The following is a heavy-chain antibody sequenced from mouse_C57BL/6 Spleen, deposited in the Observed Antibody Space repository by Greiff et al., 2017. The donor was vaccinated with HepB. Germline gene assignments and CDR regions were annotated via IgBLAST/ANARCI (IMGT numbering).Heavy chain of an antibody. CDR2: IHPNSGST. Sequence: QVQLKQPGAELVKPGASVKLSCKASGYTFTSYWMHWVKQRPGQGLEWIGMIHPNSGSTNYNEKFKSKATLTVDKSSSTAYMQLSSLTSEDSAVYYCARWGYGNSFDYWGQGTTLTVSS. V-gene: IGHV1-64*01. CDR1: GYTFTSYW. J-gene: IGHJ2*01. D-gene: IGHD2-1*01. CDR3: ARWGYGNSFDY.